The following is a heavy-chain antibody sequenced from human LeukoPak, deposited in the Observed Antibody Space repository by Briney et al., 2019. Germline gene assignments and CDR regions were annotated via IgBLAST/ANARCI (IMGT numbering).Heavy chain of an antibody. CDR2: TFYSGST. CDR3: ARLRGNYFPDY. D-gene: IGHD2/OR15-2a*01. J-gene: IGHJ4*02. V-gene: IGHV4-59*01. Sequence: PSETLSLTCTVSGGSMNNYYWTWIRQPPGKGLEWIAYTFYSGSTNYNPSLKSRVTISVDTSKNQFSLKLNSVTAADTAVYYCARLRGNYFPDYWGQGTLVTVSS. CDR1: GGSMNNYY.